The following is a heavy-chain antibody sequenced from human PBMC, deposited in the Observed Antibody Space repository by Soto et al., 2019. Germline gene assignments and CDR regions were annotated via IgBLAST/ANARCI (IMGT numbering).Heavy chain of an antibody. Sequence: GESLKISCKGSGYSFTSYWIGWVRQMPGKGLEWMNIMYPGDSDTRYSPSFRGQVTLSVDKSINTAYLHWSSLKASDSAIYFCARAVTGKLHPYHFDSWGQGTLVTVSS. V-gene: IGHV5-51*01. D-gene: IGHD1-1*01. CDR1: GYSFTSYW. CDR3: ARAVTGKLHPYHFDS. CDR2: MYPGDSDT. J-gene: IGHJ4*02.